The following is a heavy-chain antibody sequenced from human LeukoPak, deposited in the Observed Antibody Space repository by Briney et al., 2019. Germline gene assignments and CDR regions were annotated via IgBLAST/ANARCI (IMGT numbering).Heavy chain of an antibody. J-gene: IGHJ3*02. CDR3: ARAPSIYDSSGDSFDI. D-gene: IGHD3-22*01. Sequence: GRSLRLSCAASGFTVSSNYMSWVRQAPGKGLKWVSVIYSGGSTYYADSVKGRFTVSRDNSKNTLYLQMNSLRAEDTAVYYCARAPSIYDSSGDSFDIWGQGTMVTVSS. CDR2: IYSGGST. CDR1: GFTVSSNY. V-gene: IGHV3-66*01.